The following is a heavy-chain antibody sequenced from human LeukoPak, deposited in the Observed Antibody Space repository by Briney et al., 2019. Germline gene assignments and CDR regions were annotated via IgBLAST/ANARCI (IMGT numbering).Heavy chain of an antibody. CDR3: ARDLDPHYDFWSGYHYGMDV. CDR1: GFTFSSYA. J-gene: IGHJ6*02. V-gene: IGHV3-21*01. D-gene: IGHD3-3*01. CDR2: ISSSSSYI. Sequence: GGSLRLSCAASGFTFSSYAMSWVRQAPGKGLEWVSSISSSSSYIYYADSVKGRFTISRDNAKNSLYLQMNSLRAEDTAVYYCARDLDPHYDFWSGYHYGMDVWGQGTTVTVSS.